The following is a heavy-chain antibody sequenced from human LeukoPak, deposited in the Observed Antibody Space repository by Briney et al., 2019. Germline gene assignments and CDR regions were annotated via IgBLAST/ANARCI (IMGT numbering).Heavy chain of an antibody. J-gene: IGHJ4*02. V-gene: IGHV1-69*13. CDR2: IIPIFGTA. CDR3: ARDGAPPHAAGPNDY. Sequence: SVKVSCKASGYTFTDYYMHWVRQAPGQGLEWMGGIIPIFGTANYAQKFQGRVTITADESTSTVYMELSSLRSEDTAVYYCARDGAPPHAAGPNDYWGQGTLVTVSS. D-gene: IGHD3-10*01. CDR1: GYTFTDYY.